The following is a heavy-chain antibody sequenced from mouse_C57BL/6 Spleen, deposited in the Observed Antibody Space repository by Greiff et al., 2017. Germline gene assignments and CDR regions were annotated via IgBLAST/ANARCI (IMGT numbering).Heavy chain of an antibody. Sequence: QVQLQQSGAELAKPGASVKLSCKASGYTFTSYWMHWVKQRPGQGLEWIGYINPSSGYTKYNQKFKDKATLTADKSSSTAYMQLRSLTYEDSAVYYCARSRDYSDWYFDVWGTGTTVTVSS. CDR1: GYTFTSYW. CDR2: INPSSGYT. J-gene: IGHJ1*03. CDR3: ARSRDYSDWYFDV. D-gene: IGHD2-12*01. V-gene: IGHV1-7*01.